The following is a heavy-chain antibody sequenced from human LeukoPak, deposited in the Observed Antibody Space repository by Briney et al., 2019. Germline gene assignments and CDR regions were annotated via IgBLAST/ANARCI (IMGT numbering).Heavy chain of an antibody. V-gene: IGHV3-30-3*01. CDR1: GFTFSGYT. CDR2: ISYDGSNK. J-gene: IGHJ4*02. CDR3: ARDRAWNYFDY. Sequence: GGSLRLSCAASGFTFSGYTVHWVRQAPGKGLEWVAVISYDGSNKYYADSVKGRFTISRDNSKNTLYLQMNSLRAEDTTVYYCARDRAWNYFDYWGQGTLVTVSS. D-gene: IGHD3-3*01.